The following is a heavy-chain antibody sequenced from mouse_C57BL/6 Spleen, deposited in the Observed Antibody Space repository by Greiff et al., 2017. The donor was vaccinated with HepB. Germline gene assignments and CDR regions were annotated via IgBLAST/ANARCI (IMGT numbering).Heavy chain of an antibody. J-gene: IGHJ2*01. CDR3: ARRWLLHYFDY. CDR1: GYTFTSYW. CDR2: IDPSDSYT. Sequence: QVQLQQPGAELVRPGTSVKLSCKASGYTFTSYWMHWVKQRPGQGLEWIGVIDPSDSYTNYNQKFKGKATLTVDTSSSTAYMQLSSLTSEDSAVYYCARRWLLHYFDYWGQGTTLTVSS. V-gene: IGHV1-59*01. D-gene: IGHD2-3*01.